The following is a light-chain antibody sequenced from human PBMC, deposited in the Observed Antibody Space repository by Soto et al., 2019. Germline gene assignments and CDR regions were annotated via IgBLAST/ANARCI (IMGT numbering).Light chain of an antibody. CDR3: AAWDDSLNGPV. J-gene: IGLJ2*01. CDR1: SSNIGSNT. CDR2: SNN. V-gene: IGLV1-44*01. Sequence: QSALTQPPSASGTPRQRVTISCSGSSSNIGSNTVNWYQQLPGTAPKLLIYSNNQRPSGVPDRFSGSKSGTSASLAISGLQSEDAADYYCAAWDDSLNGPVFGGGTKLTVL.